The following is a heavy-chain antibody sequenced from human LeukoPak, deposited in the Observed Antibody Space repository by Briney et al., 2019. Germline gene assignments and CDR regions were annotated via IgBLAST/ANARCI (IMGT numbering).Heavy chain of an antibody. Sequence: ASVKVSCKVSGYSLSELSMHWVRQAPGQGLEWMGLINPTSGGTSYAQKFQGRVTMTRDTSTSTVYMELSSLREEDTALYYCARDQYLDSSRFHYFDSWGQGTLVTVSS. CDR1: GYSLSELS. V-gene: IGHV1-46*01. CDR2: INPTSGGT. J-gene: IGHJ4*02. D-gene: IGHD6-13*01. CDR3: ARDQYLDSSRFHYFDS.